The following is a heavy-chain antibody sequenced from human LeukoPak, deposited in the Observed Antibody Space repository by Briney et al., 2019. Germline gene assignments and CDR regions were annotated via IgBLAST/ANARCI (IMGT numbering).Heavy chain of an antibody. CDR2: ISYDGSNK. CDR3: ARGLDDSSGWSPNY. D-gene: IGHD6-19*01. Sequence: GGSLRLSCAASGFTFSSYAMHWVRQAPGKGLEWVAVISYDGSNKYYADSVKGRFTISRDNSKNTLYLQMNSLRAEDTAVYYCARGLDDSSGWSPNYWGQGTVVTVSS. J-gene: IGHJ4*02. V-gene: IGHV3-30*04. CDR1: GFTFSSYA.